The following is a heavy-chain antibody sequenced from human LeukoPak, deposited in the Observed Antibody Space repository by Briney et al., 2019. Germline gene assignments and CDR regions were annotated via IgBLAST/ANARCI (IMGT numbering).Heavy chain of an antibody. D-gene: IGHD3-9*01. CDR2: MNPNSGIT. V-gene: IGHV1-8*03. CDR1: GYSFTNYD. CDR3: ARDSGYYDILTGRVRPRGYRFDP. J-gene: IGHJ5*02. Sequence: GASVKVSCKASGYSFTNYDINWVRQATGQGLEWMGWMNPNSGITAYAQKFQGRVTITRNTSISTAYMELSSLRSEDTAVYYCARDSGYYDILTGRVRPRGYRFDPWGQGTLVTVSS.